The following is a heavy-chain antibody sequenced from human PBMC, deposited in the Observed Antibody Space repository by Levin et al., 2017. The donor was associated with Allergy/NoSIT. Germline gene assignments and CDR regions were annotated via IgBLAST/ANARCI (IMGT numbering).Heavy chain of an antibody. CDR2: IIPIFGTA. CDR3: ARTPPRNSSGWWGYFDY. D-gene: IGHD6-19*01. V-gene: IGHV1-69*13. CDR1: GGTFSSYA. Sequence: SVKVSCKASGGTFSSYAISWVRQAPGQGLEWMGGIIPIFGTANYAQKFQGRVTITADESTSTAYMELSSLRSEDTAVYYCARTPPRNSSGWWGYFDYWGQGTLVTVSS. J-gene: IGHJ4*02.